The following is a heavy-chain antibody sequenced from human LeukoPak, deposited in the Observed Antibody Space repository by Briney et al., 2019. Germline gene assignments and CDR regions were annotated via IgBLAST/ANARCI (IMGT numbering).Heavy chain of an antibody. J-gene: IGHJ5*02. CDR3: ARGPRAMTTVTPSENNWFDP. Sequence: SSETLSLTCAVYGGSFSGYYWSWIRQPPGKGLEWIGEINHSGSTNYNPSLKSRVTISVDTSKNQFSLKLSSVTAADTAVYYCARGPRAMTTVTPSENNWFDPWGQGTLVTVSS. CDR2: INHSGST. D-gene: IGHD4-11*01. V-gene: IGHV4-34*01. CDR1: GGSFSGYY.